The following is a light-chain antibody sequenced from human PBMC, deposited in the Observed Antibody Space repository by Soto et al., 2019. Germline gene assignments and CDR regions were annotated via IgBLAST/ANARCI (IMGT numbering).Light chain of an antibody. CDR3: QQYNSYPWT. Sequence: DIQMTQSPSTLSASVGDRVTITCRASQSISSWLAWYQQKPGKAPKLLIYKASSLESGVPSRFSGSGSGTEFTLTISSLQPDDFPTYYCQQYNSYPWTFGQATKVDIQ. CDR1: QSISSW. V-gene: IGKV1-5*03. CDR2: KAS. J-gene: IGKJ1*01.